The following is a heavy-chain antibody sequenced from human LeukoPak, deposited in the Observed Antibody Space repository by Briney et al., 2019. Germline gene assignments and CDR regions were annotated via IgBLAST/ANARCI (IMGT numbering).Heavy chain of an antibody. CDR3: AKVWLYGSGLGPFDP. D-gene: IGHD3-10*01. V-gene: IGHV3-30-3*01. J-gene: IGHJ5*02. Sequence: PGGSLRLSCAASGFTFSSYAMHWVRQAPGKGLEWVAVISYDGSNKYYADSVKGRFTISRDNSKNTLYLQMNSLRAEDTAVYYCAKVWLYGSGLGPFDPWGQGTLVTVSS. CDR1: GFTFSSYA. CDR2: ISYDGSNK.